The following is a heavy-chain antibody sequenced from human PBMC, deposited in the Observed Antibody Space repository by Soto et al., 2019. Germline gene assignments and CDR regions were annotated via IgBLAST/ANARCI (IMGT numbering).Heavy chain of an antibody. CDR1: GGSFSGYY. V-gene: IGHV4-34*01. CDR3: ARFVLLWFGPEFYNYGMDV. Sequence: LSLTCAVYGGSFSGYYWRWIRQPPGKGLERIGEINHSGSTNYNPSLKSRVTISVDTSKNQFSLKLSSVTAADTAVYYCARFVLLWFGPEFYNYGMDVWGQGTTVTVSS. J-gene: IGHJ6*02. D-gene: IGHD3-10*01. CDR2: INHSGST.